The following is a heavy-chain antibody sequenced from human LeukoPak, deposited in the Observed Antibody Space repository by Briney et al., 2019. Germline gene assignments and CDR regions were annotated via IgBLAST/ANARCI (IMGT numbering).Heavy chain of an antibody. Sequence: PGGSLRLSSVFPGFTSSSYAMSTVSQAPRKGLEWVSPICGSVGSTYYAGSVKGRFIISRDNSKNTLYLQMNSLRAEDTAVYYCAKSALSRTDAFDIWGQGTMVTVSS. J-gene: IGHJ3*02. D-gene: IGHD3-3*02. CDR2: ICGSVGST. CDR1: GFTSSSYA. V-gene: IGHV3-23*01. CDR3: AKSALSRTDAFDI.